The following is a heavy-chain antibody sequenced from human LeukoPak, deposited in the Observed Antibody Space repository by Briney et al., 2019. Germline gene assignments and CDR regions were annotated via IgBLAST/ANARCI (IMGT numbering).Heavy chain of an antibody. J-gene: IGHJ5*02. D-gene: IGHD3-16*01. CDR3: ARETMGPRGSNWFDP. V-gene: IGHV4-34*01. CDR2: INHSGST. Sequence: SETLSLTCAVYGGSFSGYYWSWIRHPPRKGLEWIGEINHSGSTNYNPSLKSRVTISVDTSKNQFSLKLSSVTAADTAVYYCARETMGPRGSNWFDPWGQGTLVTVSS. CDR1: GGSFSGYY.